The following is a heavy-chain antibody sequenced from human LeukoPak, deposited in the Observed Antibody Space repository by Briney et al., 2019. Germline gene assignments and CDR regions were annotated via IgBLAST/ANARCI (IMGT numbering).Heavy chain of an antibody. CDR3: AKFGRSTSPVN. CDR2: IRPDGSEK. J-gene: IGHJ4*02. D-gene: IGHD3-16*01. CDR1: GFSFSNYA. Sequence: GRSLRLSCAASGFSFSNYAMHWVRQAPGKGLEWVGSIRPDGSEKQYVDSVKGRFTISRDNAQNSLFLQMNSLRAEDTAVYYCAKFGRSTSPVNWGQGTLVTVSS. V-gene: IGHV3-7*01.